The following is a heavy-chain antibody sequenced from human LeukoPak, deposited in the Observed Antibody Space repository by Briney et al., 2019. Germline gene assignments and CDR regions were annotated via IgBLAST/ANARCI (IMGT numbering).Heavy chain of an antibody. V-gene: IGHV3-9*01. D-gene: IGHD6-13*01. CDR2: ISWNSGSI. CDR3: AKDNTAAAGSDYYYYYGRDV. CDR1: GFTFDDYA. J-gene: IGHJ6*04. Sequence: GGSLRLSCAASGFTFDDYAMHWVRQAPGKGLEWVSGISWNSGSIGYADSVKGRFTISRDNAKNSLYLQMNSLRAEDTALYYCAKDNTAAAGSDYYYYYGRDVWGKGTTVTVSS.